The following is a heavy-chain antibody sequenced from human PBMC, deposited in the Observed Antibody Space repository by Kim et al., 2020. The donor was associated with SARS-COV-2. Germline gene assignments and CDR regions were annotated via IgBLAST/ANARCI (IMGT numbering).Heavy chain of an antibody. Sequence: ASVKVSCKASGYTFTSYGISWVRQAPGQGLEWMGWISAYNGNTNYAQKLQGRVTMTTDTSTSTAYMELRSLRSDDTAVYYCARESAAAACGRYFDLWGRGTLVTVSS. J-gene: IGHJ2*01. V-gene: IGHV1-18*01. CDR2: ISAYNGNT. CDR1: GYTFTSYG. D-gene: IGHD6-13*01. CDR3: ARESAAAACGRYFDL.